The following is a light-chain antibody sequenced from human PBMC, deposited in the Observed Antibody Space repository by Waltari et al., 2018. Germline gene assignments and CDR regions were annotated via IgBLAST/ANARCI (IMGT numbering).Light chain of an antibody. CDR1: DTFGSN. V-gene: IGKV3-15*01. Sequence: EIVMTQSPVSLSLSVGETATLSCRASDTFGSNLAWYQQKAGQAPRLLIFGMSTRAAGVPDRISGSGSGTEFTLTIKRLQSDDFAFYFCQQYNDWPWTFGQGTEVEIK. CDR2: GMS. J-gene: IGKJ1*01. CDR3: QQYNDWPWT.